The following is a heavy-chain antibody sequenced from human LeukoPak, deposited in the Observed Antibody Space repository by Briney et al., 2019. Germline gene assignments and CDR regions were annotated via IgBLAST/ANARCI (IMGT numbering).Heavy chain of an antibody. CDR1: GFTFSSYW. CDR3: AKWRRGGWSLDY. V-gene: IGHV3-7*01. D-gene: IGHD6-19*01. Sequence: GGSLRLSCAASGFTFSSYWMSWVRQAPGKGLEWVANINQDGSEKYYVDSVKGRFAISRDNAKNTVYLQVNSLRPEDTAVYYCAKWRRGGWSLDYWGQGTLVTVS. J-gene: IGHJ4*02. CDR2: INQDGSEK.